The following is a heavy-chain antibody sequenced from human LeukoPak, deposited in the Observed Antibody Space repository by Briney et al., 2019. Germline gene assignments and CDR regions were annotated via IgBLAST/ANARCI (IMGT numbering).Heavy chain of an antibody. D-gene: IGHD1-26*01. J-gene: IGHJ4*02. CDR3: AKSRSSGSYYDPFDY. V-gene: IGHV3-9*01. Sequence: PGGSLRLSCAASGFTFDDYAMFWVRQAPGKGLEWVSGISWNSGSIGYADSVKGRFTISRDNSKNTLYLQMNSLRAEDTAVYYCAKSRSSGSYYDPFDYWGQGTLVTVSS. CDR1: GFTFDDYA. CDR2: ISWNSGSI.